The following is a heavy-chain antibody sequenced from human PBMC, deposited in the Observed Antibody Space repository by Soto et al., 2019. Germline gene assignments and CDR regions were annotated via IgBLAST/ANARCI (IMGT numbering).Heavy chain of an antibody. Sequence: ASVKESCKASGFTFTSSAMQLVRQARGQRLEWIGWIVVGSGNTNYAQKFQEGVTITRDMSTSTAYMELSSLRSEDTAVYYCASDHGRYCSGGSCYSGDLAYYYMDVWGKGTTVTVSS. CDR1: GFTFTSSA. J-gene: IGHJ6*03. CDR2: IVVGSGNT. D-gene: IGHD2-15*01. CDR3: ASDHGRYCSGGSCYSGDLAYYYMDV. V-gene: IGHV1-58*02.